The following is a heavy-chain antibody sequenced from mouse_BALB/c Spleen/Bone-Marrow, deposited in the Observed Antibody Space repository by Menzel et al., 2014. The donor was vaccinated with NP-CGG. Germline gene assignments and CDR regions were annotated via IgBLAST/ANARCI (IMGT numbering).Heavy chain of an antibody. CDR3: TRQYGNYYAMDY. V-gene: IGHV1-69*02. J-gene: IGHJ4*01. CDR1: GYTFTSYW. D-gene: IGHD2-10*02. CDR2: IYPSDSYT. Sequence: QVHVKQSGAELVRPGASVKVSCKASGYTFTSYWINWVKQRPGQGLEWIGNIYPSDSYTNYNQNFKDKATLTVDKSSSTAYMQLSGPTSEDSAVYYCTRQYGNYYAMDYWGQGTSVTVSS.